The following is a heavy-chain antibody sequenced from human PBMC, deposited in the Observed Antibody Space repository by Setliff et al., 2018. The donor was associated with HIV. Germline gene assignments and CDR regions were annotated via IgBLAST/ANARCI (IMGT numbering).Heavy chain of an antibody. CDR2: MSSRSPYI. V-gene: IGHV3-21*01. Sequence: LSLSCAASGFTFSSYSMNWVRQAPGKGLEWVSSMSSRSPYIYYADSVKGRFIISRDNAKNSLFLQMNSLRAEDTAVYYCARLREGYFDLWGRGTLVTVSS. D-gene: IGHD4-17*01. CDR1: GFTFSSYS. CDR3: ARLREGYFDL. J-gene: IGHJ2*01.